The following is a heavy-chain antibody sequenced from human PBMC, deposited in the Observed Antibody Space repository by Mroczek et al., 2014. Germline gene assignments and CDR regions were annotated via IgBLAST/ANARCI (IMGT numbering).Heavy chain of an antibody. CDR1: GFTFSSYS. CDR3: ARDRNGHDSSGEHFDY. Sequence: VQLQESGGGLVKPGGSLRLSCAASGFTFSSYSMNWVRQAPGKGLEWVSSISSSSSYIYYADSVKGRFTISRDNAKNSLYLQMNSLRAEDTAVYYCARDRNGHDSSGEHFDYWGQGTLVTVSS. CDR2: ISSSSSYI. V-gene: IGHV3-21*01. D-gene: IGHD3-22*01. J-gene: IGHJ4*02.